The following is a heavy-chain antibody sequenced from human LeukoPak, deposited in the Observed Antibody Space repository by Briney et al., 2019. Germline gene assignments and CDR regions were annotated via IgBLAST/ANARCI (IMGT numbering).Heavy chain of an antibody. CDR3: ARAPYYDILTGYSGDY. J-gene: IGHJ4*02. CDR2: IYYSGST. V-gene: IGHV4-30-4*01. Sequence: SETLSLTCTVSGGSINSGDYYWSWIRQPPGKGLEWIGYIYYSGSTYYNPSLKSRVTISVDTSKNQFSLKLSSVTAADTAVYYCARAPYYDILTGYSGDYWGQGTLVTVSS. D-gene: IGHD3-9*01. CDR1: GGSINSGDYY.